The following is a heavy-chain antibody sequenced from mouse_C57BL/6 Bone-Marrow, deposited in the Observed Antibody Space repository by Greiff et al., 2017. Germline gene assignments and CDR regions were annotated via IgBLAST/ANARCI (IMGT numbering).Heavy chain of an antibody. D-gene: IGHD5-5*01. CDR3: TLPYYFDY. Sequence: LVESGAELVRPGASVKLSCTASGFNIKDDYMHWVKQRPEQGLEWIGWIDPENGDTEYASKFQGKATITADTSSNTAYLQLSSLTSEDTAVYYCTLPYYFDYWGQGTTLTVSS. CDR1: GFNIKDDY. V-gene: IGHV14-4*01. CDR2: IDPENGDT. J-gene: IGHJ2*01.